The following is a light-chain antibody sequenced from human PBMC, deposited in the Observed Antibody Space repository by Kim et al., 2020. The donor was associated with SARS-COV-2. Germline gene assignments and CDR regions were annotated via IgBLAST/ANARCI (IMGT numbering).Light chain of an antibody. CDR1: QSVSSS. Sequence: EIVMTQSPATLSVSPGERATLSCRASQSVSSSLAWYQQKPGQSPRLLIYGASTRATGIPASFSGSGSGTEFTLTISSLQSEDFAVYYCQQYNKWPLTFGGGTKVDIK. CDR2: GAS. J-gene: IGKJ4*01. V-gene: IGKV3-15*01. CDR3: QQYNKWPLT.